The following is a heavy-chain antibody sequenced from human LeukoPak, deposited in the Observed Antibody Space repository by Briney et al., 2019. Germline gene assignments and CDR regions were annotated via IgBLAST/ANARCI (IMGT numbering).Heavy chain of an antibody. CDR1: GASITSSY. D-gene: IGHD3-10*01. V-gene: IGHV4-59*01. J-gene: IGHJ5*02. CDR3: ARDGYGSGSYGWFDP. Sequence: SETLSLTCSVSGASITSSYWSWIRQTPGKGLEWIGNIYSGSTNYNPSFESRVTVSPDTSKNQFSLRLTSVTAADTALYYCARDGYGSGSYGWFDPWGQGTLVTVSS. CDR2: IYSGST.